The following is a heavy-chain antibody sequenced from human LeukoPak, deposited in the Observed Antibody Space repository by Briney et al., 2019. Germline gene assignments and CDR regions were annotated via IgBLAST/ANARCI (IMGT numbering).Heavy chain of an antibody. V-gene: IGHV4-59*02. J-gene: IGHJ4*02. D-gene: IGHD2-15*01. Sequence: KASETLPPTCTVFGDSVTGYFLNWVRQPPGKGLEWIGHIYKIGTTNYNPSLKSRLTISADTSKNQFSLQLRSVTAADTAVYYCVIGVGWQPDYWGQGALVTVSS. CDR2: IYKIGTT. CDR3: VIGVGWQPDY. CDR1: GDSVTGYF.